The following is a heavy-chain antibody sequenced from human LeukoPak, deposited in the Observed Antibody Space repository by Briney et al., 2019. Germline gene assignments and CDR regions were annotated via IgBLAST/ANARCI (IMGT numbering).Heavy chain of an antibody. CDR1: GFTFTSYG. CDR3: ATDAEIIVGARDAFDI. D-gene: IGHD1-26*01. J-gene: IGHJ3*02. CDR2: FDPEDGET. V-gene: IGHV1-24*01. Sequence: GASVKVSCKASGFTFTSYGISWVRQAPGKGLEWMGGFDPEDGETIYAQKFQGRVTMTEDTSTDTAYMELSSLRSEDTAVYYCATDAEIIVGARDAFDIWGQGTMVTVSS.